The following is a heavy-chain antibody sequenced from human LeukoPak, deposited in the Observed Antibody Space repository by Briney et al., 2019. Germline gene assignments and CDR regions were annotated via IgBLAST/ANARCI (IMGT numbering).Heavy chain of an antibody. Sequence: PSQTLSLTCTVSGGSVSSGGYYWSWIRQHPGAGLEWIGYIYYSGTTYYYPSLKSRLTISLDTSKNQFSLKLTSVTAADTAVYYCATAAQNWNNAPYFDFWGQETLVTVSS. CDR3: ATAAQNWNNAPYFDF. V-gene: IGHV4-31*03. CDR1: GGSVSSGGYY. CDR2: IYYSGTT. D-gene: IGHD1/OR15-1a*01. J-gene: IGHJ4*02.